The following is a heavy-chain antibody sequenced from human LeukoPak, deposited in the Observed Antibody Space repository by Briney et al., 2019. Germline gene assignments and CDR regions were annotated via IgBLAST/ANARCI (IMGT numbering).Heavy chain of an antibody. CDR2: IYFIGST. D-gene: IGHD1-7*01. Sequence: SETLSLTCTVSGASISSSSYYGAWIRQPPGKGLEWIGSIYFIGSTYYNTSLKSRVTISVHTSKNQFPLNLSSVTAAVMADCYCARGIIGTLDFWGQGNGVTVSS. CDR3: ARGIIGTLDF. J-gene: IGHJ4*02. CDR1: GASISSSSYY. V-gene: IGHV4-39*02.